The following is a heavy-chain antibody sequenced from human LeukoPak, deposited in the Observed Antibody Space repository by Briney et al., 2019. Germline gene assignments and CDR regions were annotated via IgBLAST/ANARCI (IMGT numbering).Heavy chain of an antibody. CDR1: GFTFSSYV. Sequence: GGSLRLSCAASGFTFSSYVMSWVRLAPGRGLERVSAISGSSGSPYYADCVRGRFTIPSDDYQNTQYLKRNNLRAEDTAVYYCAKVYLGELPDAFDIWGQGTMVTVSS. CDR2: ISGSSGSP. J-gene: IGHJ3*02. V-gene: IGHV3-23*01. CDR3: AKVYLGELPDAFDI. D-gene: IGHD3-16*01.